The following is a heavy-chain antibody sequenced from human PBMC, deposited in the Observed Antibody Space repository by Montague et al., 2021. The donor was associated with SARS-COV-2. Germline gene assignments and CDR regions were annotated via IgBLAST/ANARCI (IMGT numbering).Heavy chain of an antibody. CDR2: IYYSGST. V-gene: IGHV4-39*01. J-gene: IGHJ6*02. D-gene: IGHD3-9*01. CDR3: ARQVTGRYLDWMLYGMDV. CDR1: GGSISSSSYY. Sequence: SETLSLTCTVSGGSISSSSYYWGWIRQPPGKGLEWIGCIYYSGSTYYNPSLKSRVTISVDTSKNQFSLKLSSVTAADTAVYYCARQVTGRYLDWMLYGMDVWGQGTTVSVSS.